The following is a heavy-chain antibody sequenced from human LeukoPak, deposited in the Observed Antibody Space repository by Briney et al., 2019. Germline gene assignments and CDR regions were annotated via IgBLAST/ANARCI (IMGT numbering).Heavy chain of an antibody. J-gene: IGHJ4*02. CDR2: IPASGGST. CDR1: GFTFSSNV. D-gene: IGHD6-19*01. V-gene: IGHV3-23*01. CDR3: AKESSGGWYFDY. Sequence: PGGSLRLSCVASGFTFSSNVMIWVRQAPGKGLEWVSSIPASGGSTYYADSVKGRFTISRDNSKNSLYLQMNSLRAEDTAVYYCAKESSGGWYFDYWGQGTLVTVS.